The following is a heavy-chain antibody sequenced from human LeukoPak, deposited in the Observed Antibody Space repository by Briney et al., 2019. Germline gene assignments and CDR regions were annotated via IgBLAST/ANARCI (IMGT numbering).Heavy chain of an antibody. D-gene: IGHD3-22*01. CDR3: AKRGVVIRVILVGFHKEAYYFDS. J-gene: IGHJ4*02. V-gene: IGHV3-23*01. Sequence: GGSLRLSCAVSGITLSNYGMSWVRQAPGKGLEWVAGISGSGGSTNYADSVKGRFTISRDNPKNTLYLQMNSMRAEDTAVYFCAKRGVVIRVILVGFHKEAYYFDSWGQGALVTVSS. CDR1: GITLSNYG. CDR2: ISGSGGST.